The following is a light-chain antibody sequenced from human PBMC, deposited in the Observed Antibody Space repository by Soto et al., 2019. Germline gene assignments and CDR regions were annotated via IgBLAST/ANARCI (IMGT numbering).Light chain of an antibody. CDR3: QQSYRSAYT. Sequence: IQMTQSPSSLSASVGDRVTVTCRASQSINIYLNWYQQKPGKAPTLLIYAASNLQSGVPSRFSGGGSRTDFTLTISSLQAEDFATYYCQQSYRSAYTFGQGTKLEIK. CDR1: QSINIY. V-gene: IGKV1-39*01. CDR2: AAS. J-gene: IGKJ2*01.